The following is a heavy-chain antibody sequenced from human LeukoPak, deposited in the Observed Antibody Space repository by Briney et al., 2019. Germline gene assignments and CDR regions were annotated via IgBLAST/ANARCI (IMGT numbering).Heavy chain of an antibody. CDR1: GGSISSSSYY. CDR3: ATLRTGLFDY. CDR2: IYYSGST. V-gene: IGHV4-39*01. D-gene: IGHD4-17*01. Sequence: KPSETLSLTCTVSGGSISSSSYYWGWIRQPPGKGLEWIGSIYYSGSTYYNPSLKRRVTISVDTSKNQFSLKLSSVTAADTAVYYCATLRTGLFDYWGQGTLVTVSS. J-gene: IGHJ4*02.